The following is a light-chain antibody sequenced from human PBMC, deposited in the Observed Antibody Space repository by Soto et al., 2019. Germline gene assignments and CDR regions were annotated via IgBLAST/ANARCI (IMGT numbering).Light chain of an antibody. CDR2: SNN. V-gene: IGLV1-44*01. CDR3: AAWDDSLNGGYV. CDR1: SSNIGSNT. J-gene: IGLJ1*01. Sequence: LTQPPSASGTPGQRVTISCSGSSSNIGSNTVNWYQQLPGTAPKLLIYSNNQRPSGVPDRFSGSKSGTSASLAISGLQSEDEADYYCAAWDDSLNGGYVFGTGTKVTVL.